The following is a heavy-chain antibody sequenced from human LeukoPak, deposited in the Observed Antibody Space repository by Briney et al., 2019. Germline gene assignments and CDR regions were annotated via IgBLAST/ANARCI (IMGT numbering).Heavy chain of an antibody. CDR2: INHSGST. CDR3: ARLGVRLSPYDAFDI. J-gene: IGHJ3*02. D-gene: IGHD3-10*01. V-gene: IGHV4-34*01. CDR1: GGSFSGYY. Sequence: PSETLSLTCAVYGGSFSGYYWSWIRQPPGKGLEWIGEINHSGSTNYNPSLKSRVTISVDTSKNQFSLKLSSVTAADTAVYYCARLGVRLSPYDAFDIWGQGTMVTVSS.